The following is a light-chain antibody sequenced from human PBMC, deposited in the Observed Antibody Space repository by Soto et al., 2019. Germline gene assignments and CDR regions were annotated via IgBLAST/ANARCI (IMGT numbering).Light chain of an antibody. CDR2: KAS. Sequence: DIQMTQSPSTLSASVGDRVTITCRASQSISSWLAWYQQKPGTVPKLLIYKASTLESGVPSRFSGSRSGTEFTLTVSSLQPDDFATYYCQQYNDSFPYTFXQGTKVDIK. V-gene: IGKV1-5*03. CDR1: QSISSW. J-gene: IGKJ2*01. CDR3: QQYNDSFPYT.